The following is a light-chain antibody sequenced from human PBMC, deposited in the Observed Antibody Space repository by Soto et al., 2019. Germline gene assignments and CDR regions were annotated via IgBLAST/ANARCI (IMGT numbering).Light chain of an antibody. J-gene: IGKJ2*01. CDR2: GAS. CDR3: LQDYNYPFT. CDR1: QDIRKD. V-gene: IGKV1-6*01. Sequence: AIQMTQSPSSLSASVGDRVTITCRTSQDIRKDLAWYQQKPGKAPQILIYGASTLQSGVASRFSGSGSGTDFTLTISSLRPEDSAAYYCLQDYNYPFTFGQGTKVDIK.